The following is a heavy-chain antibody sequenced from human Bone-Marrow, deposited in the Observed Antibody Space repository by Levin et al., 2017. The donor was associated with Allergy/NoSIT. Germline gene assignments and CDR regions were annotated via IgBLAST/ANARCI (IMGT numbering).Heavy chain of an antibody. J-gene: IGHJ6*02. V-gene: IGHV4-59*01. Sequence: NSSETLSLTCSVSGGPISSFFWSWVRQAPGKGLEWIGSIYYSGSEDYNPSLKSRLNMSVDRSRRQFSLTLRSVTAADTAVYYCARNGGNWHDVDYHYGMDIWGQGTTVIVS. D-gene: IGHD1-20*01. CDR1: GGPISSFF. CDR2: IYYSGSE. CDR3: ARNGGNWHDVDYHYGMDI.